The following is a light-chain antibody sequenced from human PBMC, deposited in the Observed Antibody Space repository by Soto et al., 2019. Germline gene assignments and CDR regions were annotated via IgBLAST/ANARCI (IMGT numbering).Light chain of an antibody. J-gene: IGKJ1*01. CDR3: QQYGSSRT. Sequence: EIVFTQSPGTLSLSPGERATLSCRASQSVSSSYLAWYQQKPGQAPRLLIYGASSRATGIPDRFSGSGSGTDFTLTISXLEPEDFAVYYCQQYGSSRTFGQGTKVEIK. CDR2: GAS. CDR1: QSVSSSY. V-gene: IGKV3-20*01.